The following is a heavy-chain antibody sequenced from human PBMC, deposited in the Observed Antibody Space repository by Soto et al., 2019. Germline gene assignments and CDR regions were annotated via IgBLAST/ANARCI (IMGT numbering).Heavy chain of an antibody. J-gene: IGHJ4*02. Sequence: QVQLVQSGAEVKKPGSSVRVSCKVSGGTFGSHTFTWVRQAPGQGLEWMGEIIPVFNAANYAQRFQDRVTITEDRSATTVYLELSRLTSADTATYYCARIDTLTYHNTRGTDRDFWGQGTLVIVSS. V-gene: IGHV1-69*06. CDR2: IIPVFNAA. D-gene: IGHD3-16*01. CDR3: ARIDTLTYHNTRGTDRDF. CDR1: GGTFGSHT.